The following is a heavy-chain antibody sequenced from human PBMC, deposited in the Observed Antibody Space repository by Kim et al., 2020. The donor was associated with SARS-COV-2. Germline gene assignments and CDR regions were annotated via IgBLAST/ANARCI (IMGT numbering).Heavy chain of an antibody. V-gene: IGHV1-3*04. CDR1: GYTFTAYA. J-gene: IGHJ5*02. CDR2: LNTGTGNT. CDR3: ATVVVPGIVS. D-gene: IGHD6-19*01. Sequence: ASVKVSCKASGYTFTAYAMHWVRQDPGQRFEWMAWLNTGTGNTKYSQKFQGRVTVTRDTSASTAYMELSSLRSEDTAVYHCATVVVPGIVSWGQGTLVTV.